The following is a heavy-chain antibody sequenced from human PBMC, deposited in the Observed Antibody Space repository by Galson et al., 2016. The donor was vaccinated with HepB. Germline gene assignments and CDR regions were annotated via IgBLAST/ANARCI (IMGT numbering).Heavy chain of an antibody. D-gene: IGHD6-13*01. V-gene: IGHV3-33*01. J-gene: IGHJ6*04. CDR3: ARDGQQHAPYGLDV. CDR1: GFTFSSHG. CDR2: IWYDGSKK. Sequence: SLRLSCAASGFTFSSHGMHWVRQAPGKGLEWVAFIWYDGSKKDYIDSVEGRFTISRDNSKNTVYLQMNSLRAEDTALYYCARDGQQHAPYGLDVWGEGTTVTVSS.